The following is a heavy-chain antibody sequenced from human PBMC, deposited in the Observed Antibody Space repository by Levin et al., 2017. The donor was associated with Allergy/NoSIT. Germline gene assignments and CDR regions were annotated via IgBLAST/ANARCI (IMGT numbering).Heavy chain of an antibody. CDR3: ARDSKTLAPYYYGSGSPLH. CDR2: INSDGSST. CDR1: GFTFSSYW. J-gene: IGHJ4*02. D-gene: IGHD3-10*01. V-gene: IGHV3-74*01. Sequence: GGSLRLSCAASGFTFSSYWMHWVRQAPGKGLVWVSRINSDGSSTSYADSVKGRFTISRDNAKNTLYLQMNSLRAEDTAVYYCARDSKTLAPYYYGSGSPLHWGQGTLVTVSS.